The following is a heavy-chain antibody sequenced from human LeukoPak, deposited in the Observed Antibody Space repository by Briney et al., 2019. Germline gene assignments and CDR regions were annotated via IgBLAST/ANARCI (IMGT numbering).Heavy chain of an antibody. CDR1: GGSISSGSYY. D-gene: IGHD3-10*01. V-gene: IGHV4-61*02. J-gene: IGHJ4*02. Sequence: SETLSLTCTVSGGSISSGSYYWSWIRQPAGKGLEWIGRIYTSGSTNYNPPLKSRVTISVDTSKNQFSLKLSSVTAADTAVYYCARDHSDGSGTKWGQGTLVTVSS. CDR3: ARDHSDGSGTK. CDR2: IYTSGST.